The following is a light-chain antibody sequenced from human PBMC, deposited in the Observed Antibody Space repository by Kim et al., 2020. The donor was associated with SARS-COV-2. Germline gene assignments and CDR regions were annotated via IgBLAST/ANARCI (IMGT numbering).Light chain of an antibody. CDR3: MQATHFPET. J-gene: IGKJ1*01. CDR1: QSLVHSNGNTY. CDR2: EVS. Sequence: DIVMTQTPLSSPVALGQPASISCRSSQSLVHSNGNTYLSWFQQRPGQPPRLLIYEVSSRVSGVPDRFSGSGAGTDFTLTISRLETEDVEFYYYCMQATHFPETFGQGTKLKI. V-gene: IGKV2-24*01.